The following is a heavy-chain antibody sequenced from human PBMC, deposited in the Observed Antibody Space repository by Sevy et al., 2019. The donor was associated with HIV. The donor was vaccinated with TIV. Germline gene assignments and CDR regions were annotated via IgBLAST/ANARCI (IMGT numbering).Heavy chain of an antibody. CDR1: GYSFNMYG. V-gene: IGHV1-18*01. Sequence: ASVKVSCKTSGYSFNMYGISWVRQAPGQGLEWMGWISAYTGDTDYRQMFRGRVTMTTDAPTNTAYMELGRLTSDDTAVYYCARHRPQGVVIIPGSGYHYGADFWGQGTMVTVSS. CDR2: ISAYTGDT. D-gene: IGHD3-3*01. CDR3: ARHRPQGVVIIPGSGYHYGADF. J-gene: IGHJ6*02.